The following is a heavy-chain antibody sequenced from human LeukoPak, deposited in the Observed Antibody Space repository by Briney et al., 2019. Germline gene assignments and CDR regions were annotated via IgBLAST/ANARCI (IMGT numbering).Heavy chain of an antibody. Sequence: GGSLRLSCSTSGFTFGDYAMSWVRQAPGKGLEWVGFIQAKAYGGATKYAASVNCRFSISIDDSQSIANLQMNDLKTEDTAVYYCTRAPHPRCSSSGCYLDYWGQGTLVTVSS. CDR1: GFTFGDYA. J-gene: IGHJ4*02. D-gene: IGHD2-2*01. CDR2: IQAKAYGGAT. CDR3: TRAPHPRCSSSGCYLDY. V-gene: IGHV3-49*04.